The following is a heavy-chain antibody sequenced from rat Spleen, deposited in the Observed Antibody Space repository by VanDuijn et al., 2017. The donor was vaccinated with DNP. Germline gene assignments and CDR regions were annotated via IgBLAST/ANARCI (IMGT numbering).Heavy chain of an antibody. V-gene: IGHV2S12*01. D-gene: IGHD4-6*01. CDR2: ISSGGST. Sequence: QVQLKESGPGLVQPSQTLSLTCTVSGFSLTSYGVSWVRQPPGKGLEWIAAISSGGSTYYNSALKSRLSISSDTSKSQVFLKMNSQQTADTASYFWTSAAPWAMDAWGQGTSVTVSS. CDR3: TSAAPWAMDA. CDR1: GFSLTSYG. J-gene: IGHJ4*01.